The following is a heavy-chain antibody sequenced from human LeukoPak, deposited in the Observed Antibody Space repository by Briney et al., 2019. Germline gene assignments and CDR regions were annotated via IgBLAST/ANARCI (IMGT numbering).Heavy chain of an antibody. J-gene: IGHJ4*02. Sequence: GGSLRLSCAASGFTFDDYGMSWVRQAPGKGQEWVSGINWNGGSTGYADSVKGRFTIPRDNAKNSLYLQMNSLRAEDTALYYCARGGSIAAAGLDYWGQGTLVTVSS. CDR1: GFTFDDYG. V-gene: IGHV3-20*04. CDR2: INWNGGST. CDR3: ARGGSIAAAGLDY. D-gene: IGHD6-13*01.